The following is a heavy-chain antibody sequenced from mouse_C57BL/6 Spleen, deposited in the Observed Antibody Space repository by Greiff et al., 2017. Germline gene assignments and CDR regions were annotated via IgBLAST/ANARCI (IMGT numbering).Heavy chain of an antibody. V-gene: IGHV14-1*01. D-gene: IGHD2-4*01. J-gene: IGHJ3*01. CDR1: GFNIKDYY. CDR2: IDPEDGDT. CDR3: TTLYYDYSWFAY. Sequence: VQLQQSGAELVRPGASVKLSCTASGFNIKDYYMHWVKQRPEQGLEWIGRIDPEDGDTEYAPKFQGKATMTADTSSNTAYLQLSSRTSEDTAVYYCTTLYYDYSWFAYWGQGTLVTVSA.